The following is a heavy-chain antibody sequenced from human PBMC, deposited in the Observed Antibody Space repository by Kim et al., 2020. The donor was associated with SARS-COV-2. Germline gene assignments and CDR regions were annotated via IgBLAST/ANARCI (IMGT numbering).Heavy chain of an antibody. Sequence: TSYNPALTSPVTISVDTSKNKFSLKLSSVTAADTAVYYCASNNWNAVDPWGQGTLVTVSS. V-gene: IGHV4-30-2*05. D-gene: IGHD1-20*01. J-gene: IGHJ5*02. CDR3: ASNNWNAVDP. CDR2: T.